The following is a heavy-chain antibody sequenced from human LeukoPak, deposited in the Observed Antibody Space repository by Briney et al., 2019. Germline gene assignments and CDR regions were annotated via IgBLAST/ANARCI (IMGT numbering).Heavy chain of an antibody. CDR3: TRDLGHCTGGTCFPSGPADY. CDR1: GFTFSSYW. V-gene: IGHV3-74*01. J-gene: IGHJ4*02. D-gene: IGHD2-15*01. CDR2: IDGDGSNT. Sequence: GGSLRLSCAASGFTFSSYWMSWVRQAPGKGLVWVSLIDGDGSNTNYADSVKGRFVISRDNAKNTLFLQMSSLRADDTGVYYCTRDLGHCTGGTCFPSGPADYWGQGTLVTVSS.